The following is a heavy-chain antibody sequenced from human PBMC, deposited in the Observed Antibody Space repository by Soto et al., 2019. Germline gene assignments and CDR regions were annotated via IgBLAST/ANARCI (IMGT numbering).Heavy chain of an antibody. Sequence: NPSETLSLTCTVSGGSISSGGYYWSWIRQHPGRGLEWIGYIYYSGSTYYNPSLKSRVTISVDTSKNQFSLKLSSVTAADTAVYYCARERRSVTTYYYYYYMDVWGKGTTVTVSS. J-gene: IGHJ6*03. CDR3: ARERRSVTTYYYYYYMDV. CDR1: GGSISSGGYY. CDR2: IYYSGST. V-gene: IGHV4-31*03. D-gene: IGHD4-4*01.